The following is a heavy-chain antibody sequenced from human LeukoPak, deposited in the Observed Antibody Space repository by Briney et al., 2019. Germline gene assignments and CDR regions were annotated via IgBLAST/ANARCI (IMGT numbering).Heavy chain of an antibody. CDR1: GGSISSYY. V-gene: IGHV4-59*12. Sequence: PSETLSLTCTVSGGSISSYYWSWIRQPPGKGLEWIGYIYYSGSTNYNPSLKSRVTISVDTSKNQFSLKLSSVTAADTAVYYCARRLRDGYNYFDYWGQGTLVTVSS. J-gene: IGHJ4*02. CDR2: IYYSGST. CDR3: ARRLRDGYNYFDY. D-gene: IGHD5-24*01.